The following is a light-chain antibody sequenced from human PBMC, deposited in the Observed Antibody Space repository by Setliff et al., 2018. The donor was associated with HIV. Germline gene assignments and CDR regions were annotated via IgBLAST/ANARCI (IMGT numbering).Light chain of an antibody. CDR2: GAS. CDR3: QQSYDSRT. Sequence: DIPMTQSPSSLSASVGDTVTITCRASHFVKNHLNWYQHKPGQAPSLLIYGASNLQSGVPSRFRGSGSGTHFTLTISALQPEDFATYYCQQSYDSRTFGQGTKVDIK. V-gene: IGKV1-39*01. CDR1: HFVKNH. J-gene: IGKJ1*01.